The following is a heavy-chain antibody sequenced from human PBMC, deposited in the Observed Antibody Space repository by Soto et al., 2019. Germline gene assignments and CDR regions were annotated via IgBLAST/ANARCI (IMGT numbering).Heavy chain of an antibody. CDR2: ITDTGGDA. CDR3: ARGRGGVQH. D-gene: IGHD3-10*01. CDR1: GLTFGSRA. V-gene: IGHV3-23*01. Sequence: GGSLRLSCVASGLTFGSRAMTWVRQAPGEGLQWVSTITDTGGDAKYADSVRGRFVISRDNSKKTLYLQMTSLTAADTAVYYCARGRGGVQHWGQGTLVTVSS. J-gene: IGHJ1*01.